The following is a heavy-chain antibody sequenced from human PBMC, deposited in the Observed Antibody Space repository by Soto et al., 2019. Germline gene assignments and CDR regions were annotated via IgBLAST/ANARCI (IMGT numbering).Heavy chain of an antibody. CDR1: GFSFDDYA. J-gene: IGHJ4*02. V-gene: IGHV3-9*01. D-gene: IGHD3-16*01. Sequence: EVQLVESGGGLVQPDRSLRLSCAASGFSFDDYAMHWVRQAPGKGLEWVSGISWNSGNIGYADSVKGRFTISRDNAKNSLYLQMNRRRTEDTALYYCARGRGGRYGRYYFDYWGQGALVTVSS. CDR3: ARGRGGRYGRYYFDY. CDR2: ISWNSGNI.